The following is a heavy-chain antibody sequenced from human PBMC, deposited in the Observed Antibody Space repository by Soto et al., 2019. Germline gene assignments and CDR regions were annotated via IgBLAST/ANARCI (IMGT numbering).Heavy chain of an antibody. D-gene: IGHD1-1*01. J-gene: IGHJ4*02. CDR3: ARDFLPPADNGGLDY. CDR1: GFTFSSYS. CDR2: IGSSSSYI. Sequence: EVQLVESGGGLVKPGGSLRLSCAASGFTFSSYSMNWVRQAPGKGLEWVSSIGSSSSYIYYADSVKGRFTISRDNAKNSLYLQMNSLRAEDTAMYYCARDFLPPADNGGLDYWGQGTLVTVSS. V-gene: IGHV3-21*01.